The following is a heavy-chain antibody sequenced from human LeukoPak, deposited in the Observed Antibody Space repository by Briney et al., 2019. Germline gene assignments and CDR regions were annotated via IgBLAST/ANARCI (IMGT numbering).Heavy chain of an antibody. CDR3: SSLTTVANDAFDI. CDR2: INSDGSTT. CDR1: GFTFNSYW. V-gene: IGHV3-74*01. J-gene: IGHJ3*02. D-gene: IGHD4-23*01. Sequence: GGSLRLSCAASGFTFNSYWMHWVRQAPGKGLVLVSRINSDGSTTTYADSVKGRFTVSRDNAKNTLYLQMNSLRAEDTAVHYCSSLTTVANDAFDIWGQGTMVTVSS.